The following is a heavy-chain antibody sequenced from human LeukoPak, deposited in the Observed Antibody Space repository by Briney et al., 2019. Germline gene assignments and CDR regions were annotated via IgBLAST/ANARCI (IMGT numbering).Heavy chain of an antibody. V-gene: IGHV4-59*08. CDR2: IYYSGST. CDR3: ARHTDPGGSYTT. D-gene: IGHD2-15*01. Sequence: SETLSLTCTVSGGSISSYYWSWIRQPPGKGLERTGYIYYSGSTNYNPSLKSRVTISVDTSKNQFSLKLSSVTAADTAVYYCARHTDPGGSYTTWGQGTLVAVSS. CDR1: GGSISSYY. J-gene: IGHJ5*02.